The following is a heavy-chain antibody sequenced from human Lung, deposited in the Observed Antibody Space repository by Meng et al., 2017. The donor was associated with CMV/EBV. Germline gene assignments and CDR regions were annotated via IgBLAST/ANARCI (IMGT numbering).Heavy chain of an antibody. V-gene: IGHV3-23*01. CDR3: ARGFSQYSTQNFFDP. J-gene: IGHJ5*02. CDR1: GFTFSSYA. Sequence: GESXKISCAASGFTFSSYAMTWVRQAPGKGLEWVSSVSGSGSSTYYASSLRGRLTISRDNSKNTLFLQINSLTIADTAVYYCARGFSQYSTQNFFDPWGQGTLVTFSS. CDR2: VSGSGSST. D-gene: IGHD6-13*01.